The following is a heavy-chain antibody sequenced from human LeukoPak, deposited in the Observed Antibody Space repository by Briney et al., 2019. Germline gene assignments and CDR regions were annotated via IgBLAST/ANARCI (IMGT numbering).Heavy chain of an antibody. V-gene: IGHV3-23*01. CDR1: GFIVSTNY. D-gene: IGHD6-6*01. CDR2: ISGNGGTT. CDR3: AKAVEYSSSGIDY. Sequence: GGSLRLSCAASGFIVSTNYMSWVRQAPGKGLEWVSGISGNGGTTYYVDSVKGRFTISRDKSKNTLYLQMNSLRAEYMAIYYCAKAVEYSSSGIDYWGQGTLVTVSS. J-gene: IGHJ4*02.